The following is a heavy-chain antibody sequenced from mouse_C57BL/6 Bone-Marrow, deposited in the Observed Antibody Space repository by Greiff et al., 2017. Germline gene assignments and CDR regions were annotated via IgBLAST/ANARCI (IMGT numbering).Heavy chain of an antibody. J-gene: IGHJ4*01. D-gene: IGHD2-4*01. CDR1: GYTFTSYG. CDR2: IYIGNGYT. Sequence: VQLQQSGAELVRPGSSVKMSCKTSGYTFTSYGINWVKQRPGQGLEWIGYIYIGNGYTEYSEKFKGKATLTSDTSSSTAYMQLSSLTSEDSAIYFCARGAYDYDALGDYWGQGTSVTVSS. V-gene: IGHV1-58*01. CDR3: ARGAYDYDALGDY.